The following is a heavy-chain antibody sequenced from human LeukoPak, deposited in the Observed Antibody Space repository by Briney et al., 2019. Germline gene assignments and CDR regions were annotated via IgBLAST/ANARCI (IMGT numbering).Heavy chain of an antibody. V-gene: IGHV7-4-1*02. CDR2: INTNTGNP. J-gene: IGHJ1*01. Sequence: ASVKVSCKASGYIFSVYALIWVRQAPGQGLELMGWINTNTGNPTYAQGFTGRFVFSLDTSVSTAYLQISSLKAEDTTVYYCARDYTIAVGTTTYLQHWGQGTLVTVSS. CDR1: GYIFSVYA. D-gene: IGHD1-14*01. CDR3: ARDYTIAVGTTTYLQH.